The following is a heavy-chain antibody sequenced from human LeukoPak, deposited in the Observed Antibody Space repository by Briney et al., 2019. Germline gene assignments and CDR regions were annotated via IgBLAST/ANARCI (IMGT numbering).Heavy chain of an antibody. CDR2: ISYDGSNK. CDR1: GFTFSSYG. CDR3: AKVRLPLGYCSSTSCYGDYYYGMDV. J-gene: IGHJ6*02. D-gene: IGHD2-2*01. Sequence: GGSLRLSCAASGFTFSSYGMHWVRQAPGKGLEWVSVISYDGSNKYCADSVKGRFTISRDNSKNTLYLQMNSLRAEDTAVYYCAKVRLPLGYCSSTSCYGDYYYGMDVWGQGTTVTVSS. V-gene: IGHV3-30*18.